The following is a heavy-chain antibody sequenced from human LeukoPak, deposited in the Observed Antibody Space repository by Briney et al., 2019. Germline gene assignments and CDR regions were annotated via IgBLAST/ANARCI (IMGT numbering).Heavy chain of an antibody. V-gene: IGHV1-18*01. D-gene: IGHD3-16*01. CDR1: GYTYTDYG. CDR3: AREVRGGAFNI. CDR2: ISTYNGNT. Sequence: ASVKVSCKASGYTYTDYGISWVRQAPGQGLEWMGWISTYNGNTHYAQELQDRVTMTTDTSTSTAYMELRSLRSDDTAVYYCAREVRGGAFNIWGQGTMVTVSS. J-gene: IGHJ3*02.